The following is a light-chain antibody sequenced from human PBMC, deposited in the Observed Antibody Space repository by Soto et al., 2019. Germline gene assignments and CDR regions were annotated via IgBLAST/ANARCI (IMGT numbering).Light chain of an antibody. V-gene: IGLV2-14*01. CDR3: STYTSSRTLYV. CDR1: SSDAGGYNY. Sequence: QSVLTQPASVSGSPGQSITICCTGTSSDAGGYNYVSWYQQHPGKAPKLMIYDVSNRPSGVSNRFSGSKSGNTASLTISGLQAEDEADYYCSTYTSSRTLYVFGTGNKVTVL. CDR2: DVS. J-gene: IGLJ1*01.